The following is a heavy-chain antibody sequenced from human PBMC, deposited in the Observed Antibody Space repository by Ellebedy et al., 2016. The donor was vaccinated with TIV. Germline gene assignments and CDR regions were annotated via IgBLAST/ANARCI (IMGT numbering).Heavy chain of an antibody. CDR2: IYWDDDK. CDR3: AHRQAHDYGDTTYWYFDL. V-gene: IGHV2-5*02. D-gene: IGHD4-17*01. J-gene: IGHJ2*01. CDR1: GFSLSTSGVG. Sequence: SGPTLVKPTQTLTLTCTFSGFSLSTSGVGVGWIRQPPGKALEWLALIYWDDDKRYSPSLKSRLTITKDTSKNQVVLTMTNMDPVDTATYYCAHRQAHDYGDTTYWYFDLWGRGTLVTVSS.